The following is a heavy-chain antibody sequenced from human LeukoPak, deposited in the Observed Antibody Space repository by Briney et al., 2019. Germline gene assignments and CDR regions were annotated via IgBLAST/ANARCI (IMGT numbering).Heavy chain of an antibody. J-gene: IGHJ4*02. CDR1: GSFSSYV. Sequence: GGSLRLSCAASGSFSSYVMTWVRQAPGRGLEWVSTLSASGGSTYYADPVKGRFTISRDNSKNTLYLQMSSLRAEDTAVYFRAKDLILVLPAAYDYWGQGTLVTVSS. CDR3: AKDLILVLPAAYDY. V-gene: IGHV3-23*01. CDR2: LSASGGST. D-gene: IGHD2-2*01.